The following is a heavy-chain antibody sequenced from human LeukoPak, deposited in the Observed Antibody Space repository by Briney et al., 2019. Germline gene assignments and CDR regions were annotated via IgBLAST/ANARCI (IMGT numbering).Heavy chain of an antibody. CDR2: TNHSGST. J-gene: IGHJ4*02. Sequence: SETLSLTCAVYGGSFSGYYWSWIRQPPGKGLEWIGETNHSGSTNYNPSLKSRVTTSVDTSKNQFSLKLSSVTAADTAVYYCARGVPGIQIWLRKGRFDYWGQGTLVTVSS. V-gene: IGHV4-34*01. CDR3: ARGVPGIQIWLRKGRFDY. D-gene: IGHD5-18*01. CDR1: GGSFSGYY.